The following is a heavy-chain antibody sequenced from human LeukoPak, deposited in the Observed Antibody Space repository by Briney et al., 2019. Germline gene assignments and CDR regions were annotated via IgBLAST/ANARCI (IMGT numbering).Heavy chain of an antibody. J-gene: IGHJ6*04. Sequence: GGSLRLSCAASGFTFSSYDMHWVRQAPGKGLEWVAVIWYDGSNKYYADSVKGRFTISRDNSKNTLYLQMNSLRAEDTAVYYCARKYGSGSYYCPYYYYGMDVWGKGTTVTVSS. CDR1: GFTFSSYD. V-gene: IGHV3-33*01. CDR3: ARKYGSGSYYCPYYYYGMDV. D-gene: IGHD3-10*01. CDR2: IWYDGSNK.